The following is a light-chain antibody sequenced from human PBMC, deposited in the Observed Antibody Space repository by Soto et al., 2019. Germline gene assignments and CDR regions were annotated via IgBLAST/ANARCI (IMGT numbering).Light chain of an antibody. CDR1: SSDVGGYNY. Sequence: QSALTQPASVSGSPGQSITISCTGTSSDVGGYNYVSWYQQHPGKAPKLMIYDVSNRPSGVSNRFSGSKSGNTASLTISGLQAEDEADYYSSSYTTSGLYVFGTGTKLTVL. V-gene: IGLV2-14*01. J-gene: IGLJ1*01. CDR2: DVS. CDR3: SSYTTSGLYV.